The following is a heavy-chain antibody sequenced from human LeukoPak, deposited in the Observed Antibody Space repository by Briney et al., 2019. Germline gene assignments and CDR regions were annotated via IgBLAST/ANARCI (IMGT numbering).Heavy chain of an antibody. CDR2: IIPILGIA. CDR3: ATHARSSGWVNWFDP. D-gene: IGHD6-19*01. Sequence: SVKVSCKASGGTFSSYAISWLRQAPGQGLEWMGRIIPILGIANYAQKFQGRVTITADKSTSTAYMELSSLRSEDTAVYYCATHARSSGWVNWFDPWGQGTLVTVSS. J-gene: IGHJ5*02. V-gene: IGHV1-69*04. CDR1: GGTFSSYA.